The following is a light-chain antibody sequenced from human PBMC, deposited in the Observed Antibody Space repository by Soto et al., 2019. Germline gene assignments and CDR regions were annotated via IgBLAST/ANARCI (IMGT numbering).Light chain of an antibody. V-gene: IGKV1-5*01. CDR2: DAS. Sequence: DTQMTQSTSTLSASVGDRVTVTCRASQSVGTWLAWYQQKPGRAPNLLIYDASTLASAVPSRFSGSGSGTEFTLTISSLQSDDFATYYCQHYNSFSPWAFGQGTKVDI. CDR3: QHYNSFSPWA. J-gene: IGKJ1*01. CDR1: QSVGTW.